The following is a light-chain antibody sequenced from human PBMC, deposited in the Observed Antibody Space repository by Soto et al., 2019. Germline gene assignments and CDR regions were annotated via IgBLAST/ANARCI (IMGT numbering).Light chain of an antibody. CDR2: DAS. J-gene: IGKJ1*01. CDR3: QQYETYWT. Sequence: DIQMTQSPSTLSASVGDRVTITSRASQSISSWLAWYQQKPGKAPNLLIYDASNLDSGVPSRFSGSGSGTEFTLTISSLQPDDFATYYCQQYETYWTFGQGTKV. V-gene: IGKV1-5*01. CDR1: QSISSW.